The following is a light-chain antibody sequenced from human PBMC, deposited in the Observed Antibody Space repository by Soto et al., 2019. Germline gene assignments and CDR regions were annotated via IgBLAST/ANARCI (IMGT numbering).Light chain of an antibody. CDR1: SSDVGAYDY. CDR2: EVS. CDR3: SSYTSSSTRV. Sequence: QSVLTQPASVSGSPGQSITISCTGTSSDVGAYDYVSWYQQHPDKAPKLMIYEVSNRPSGVSNRFSGSKSVNTATLTISGLQADDEADYYCSSYTSSSTRVFGTGTKVHRP. V-gene: IGLV2-14*03. J-gene: IGLJ1*01.